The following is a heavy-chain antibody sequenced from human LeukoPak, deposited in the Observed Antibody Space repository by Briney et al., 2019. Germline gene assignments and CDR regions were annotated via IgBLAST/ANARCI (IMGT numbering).Heavy chain of an antibody. V-gene: IGHV4-39*07. J-gene: IGHJ4*02. CDR1: GGSISSYY. CDR2: IYYSGST. CDR3: ARVPYSSGSYFDY. D-gene: IGHD6-19*01. Sequence: SETLSLTCTVSGGSISSYYWSWIRQPPGKGLEWIGSIYYSGSTYYNPSLKSRVTISVDTSKNQFSLKLSSVTAADTAVYYCARVPYSSGSYFDYWGQGTLVTVSS.